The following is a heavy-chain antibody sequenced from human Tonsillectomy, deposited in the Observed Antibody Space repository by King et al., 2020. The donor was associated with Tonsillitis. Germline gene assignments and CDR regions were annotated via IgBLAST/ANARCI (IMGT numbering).Heavy chain of an antibody. CDR2: ISYDGNDR. CDR3: AKESFYDFWSGYYTYHMDV. V-gene: IGHV3-30*18. J-gene: IGHJ6*02. D-gene: IGHD3-3*01. CDR1: GFTFSGYG. Sequence: VQLVESGGGVVQPGRSLRLSCAASGFTFSGYGMHWVRQAPGKGLEWVAVISYDGNDRYYADSVKGRFTISRDNSKNTLYLQMNSLRAEDTAVYYCAKESFYDFWSGYYTYHMDVWGQGTTVTVS.